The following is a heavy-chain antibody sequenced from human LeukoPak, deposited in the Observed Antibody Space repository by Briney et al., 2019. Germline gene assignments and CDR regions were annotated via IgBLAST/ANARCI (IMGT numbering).Heavy chain of an antibody. CDR3: ARSVYYDILTGPSYYYYGMDV. CDR1: GYTFTSYG. J-gene: IGHJ6*02. CDR2: ISAYNGNT. Sequence: GASVKDSCKASGYTFTSYGISWVRQAPGQGLEWMGWISAYNGNTNYAQKLQGRVTMTTDTSTSTAYMELRSLRSDDTAVYYCARSVYYDILTGPSYYYYGMDVWGQGTTVTVSS. D-gene: IGHD3-9*01. V-gene: IGHV1-18*01.